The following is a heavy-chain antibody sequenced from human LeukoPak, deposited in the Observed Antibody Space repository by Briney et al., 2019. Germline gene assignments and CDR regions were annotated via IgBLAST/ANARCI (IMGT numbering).Heavy chain of an antibody. CDR2: ISSSSSYT. Sequence: PGGSLRLSCAASGFTFSSYAMSWIRQAPGKGLEWVSYISSSSSYTNYADSVKGRFTISRDNAKNSLYLQMNSLRAEDTAVYYCARSIAAAGTGGFDYWGQGTLVTVSS. D-gene: IGHD6-13*01. CDR1: GFTFSSYA. J-gene: IGHJ4*02. V-gene: IGHV3-11*06. CDR3: ARSIAAAGTGGFDY.